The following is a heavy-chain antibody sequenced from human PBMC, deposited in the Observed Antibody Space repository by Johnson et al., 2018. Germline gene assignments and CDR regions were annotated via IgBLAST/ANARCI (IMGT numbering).Heavy chain of an antibody. J-gene: IGHJ3*02. CDR2: ISSSSSSI. D-gene: IGHD1-26*01. CDR3: GRGGSGSYADAFDI. CDR1: GFTFSSYS. V-gene: IGHV3-21*01. Sequence: EVQLVQSGGGLVQPGGSLRLSCATSGFTFSSYSMNWVRQAPGKGLEWVSSISSSSSSIYYAAAVKGRFTISRDNAKNSLYLQMNSLRAEDTAMYFCGRGGSGSYADAFDIWGQGTVVTVSS.